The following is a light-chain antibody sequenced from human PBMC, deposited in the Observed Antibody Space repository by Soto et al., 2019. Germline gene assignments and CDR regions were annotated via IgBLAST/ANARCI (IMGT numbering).Light chain of an antibody. V-gene: IGKV1-39*01. CDR1: QSINSY. J-gene: IGKJ1*01. Sequence: IQMTQSPSSLSASVGSTVTITCRPSQSINSYLNWYQQKPGKAPKLLMSVVSNLQSGVPSRFSGSASGTEFTLTISSLQPEDFATYYCQQSYSTPHTFGQGTKVEIK. CDR2: VVS. CDR3: QQSYSTPHT.